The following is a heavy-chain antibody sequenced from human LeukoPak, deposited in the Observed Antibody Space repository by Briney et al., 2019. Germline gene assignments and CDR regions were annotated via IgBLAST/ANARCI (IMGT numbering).Heavy chain of an antibody. CDR3: ARSSPYAVYYFDY. D-gene: IGHD2-8*01. CDR2: INPNSGGT. V-gene: IGHV1-2*02. J-gene: IGHJ4*02. CDR1: GYTFAGYY. Sequence: ASVTVSCKATGYTFAGYYMHWVRQAPGQGLEWMGWINPNSGGTNYAQKFQGRVTMTRDTSISTAHMELSRLRSDDTAVYYCARSSPYAVYYFDYWGQGTLVTVSS.